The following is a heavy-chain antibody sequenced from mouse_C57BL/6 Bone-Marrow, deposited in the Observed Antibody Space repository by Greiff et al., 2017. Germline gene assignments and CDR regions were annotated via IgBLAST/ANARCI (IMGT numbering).Heavy chain of an antibody. D-gene: IGHD1-1*01. V-gene: IGHV1-81*01. CDR3: ARGLYYGSNYWYFDA. Sequence: QVQLQQSGAELARPGASVKLSCKASGYTFTSYGISWVKQRTGQGLEWIGEIYTRSGNTYYNEKFKGKATLTADKSSSTAYMELRSLTSEDSAVYFCARGLYYGSNYWYFDAWGTGTTVTVSS. J-gene: IGHJ1*03. CDR2: IYTRSGNT. CDR1: GYTFTSYG.